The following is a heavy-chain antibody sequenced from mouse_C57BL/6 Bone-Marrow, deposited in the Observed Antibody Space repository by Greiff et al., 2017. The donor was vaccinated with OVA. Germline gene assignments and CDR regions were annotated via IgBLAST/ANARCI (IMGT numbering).Heavy chain of an antibody. CDR1: GYAFSSYW. CDR3: ARPLSYYDGYLDY. Sequence: QVQLQQSGAELVKPGASVKISCKASGYAFSSYWMNWVKQRPGKGLEWIGQIYPGDGYTNYNGKFKGKATLTADKSSSTAYMQLSSLTSEDSAVYFCARPLSYYDGYLDYWGQGTSVTVSS. J-gene: IGHJ4*01. CDR2: IYPGDGYT. D-gene: IGHD1-1*01. V-gene: IGHV1-80*01.